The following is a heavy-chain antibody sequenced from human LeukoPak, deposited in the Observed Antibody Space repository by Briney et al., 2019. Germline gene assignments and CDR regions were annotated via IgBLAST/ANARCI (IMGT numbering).Heavy chain of an antibody. CDR2: IYYSGST. CDR1: GGSISSYY. V-gene: IGHV4-59*01. Sequence: SETLSLTCTVSGGSISSYYWSWIRQPPGKGLEWIGYIYYSGSTNYNPSLKSRVTISVDTSKNQFSLKLSSVTAADTAVYYCARLAVVVPAARDYYYMDVWGKGTTVTVSS. CDR3: ARLAVVVPAARDYYYMDV. D-gene: IGHD2-2*01. J-gene: IGHJ6*03.